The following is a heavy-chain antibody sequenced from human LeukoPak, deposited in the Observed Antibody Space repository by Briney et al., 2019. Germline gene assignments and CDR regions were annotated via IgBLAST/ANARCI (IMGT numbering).Heavy chain of an antibody. J-gene: IGHJ4*02. V-gene: IGHV3-23*01. CDR3: AKNQASAGCDPLDY. CDR1: GFTFNNYG. CDR2: MSGSGDST. D-gene: IGHD2-15*01. Sequence: GGSLRLSCAASGFTFNNYGMTWVRQAPGKGLEWVAAMSGSGDSTNYADSVKGRFTISRDNSKNTLYLQINSLRAEDTAVYYCAKNQASAGCDPLDYWGQGTLVTVSS.